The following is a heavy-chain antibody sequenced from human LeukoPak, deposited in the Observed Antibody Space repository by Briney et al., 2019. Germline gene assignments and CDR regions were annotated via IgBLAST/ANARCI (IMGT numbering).Heavy chain of an antibody. CDR3: AREWRGAFFVY. Sequence: SETLSLTCNVSGGPINNYYWGWLRQSPGKGLEWIASVYYSGSTDYNPPLKSRVTISLDKSKNHFSLSLTSVTAADTAVYYCAREWRGAFFVYWGQGTPVTVSS. J-gene: IGHJ4*02. V-gene: IGHV4-59*01. CDR2: VYYSGST. CDR1: GGPINNYY. D-gene: IGHD1-26*01.